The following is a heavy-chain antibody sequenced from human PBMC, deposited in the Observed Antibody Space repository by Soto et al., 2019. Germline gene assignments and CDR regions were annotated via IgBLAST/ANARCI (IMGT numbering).Heavy chain of an antibody. CDR2: ISAYNGNK. V-gene: IGHV1-18*04. J-gene: IGHJ4*02. Sequence: QVQLVQSGGEVKKPGASVEVSCRTSGYMFTTYGMSWVRQAPGQGLEWMAWISAYNGNKKNAQKFPGRVPMTHDPSTSTVPMELPNLTSDDTGPYFCARTGGGMAARPLEYWGQGTLVTVSS. D-gene: IGHD6-6*01. CDR3: ARTGGGMAARPLEY. CDR1: GYMFTTYG.